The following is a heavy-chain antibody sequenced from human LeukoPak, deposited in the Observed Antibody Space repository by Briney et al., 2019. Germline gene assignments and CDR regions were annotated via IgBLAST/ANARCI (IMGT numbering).Heavy chain of an antibody. D-gene: IGHD6-19*01. J-gene: IGHJ4*02. CDR3: AKVLTGSGWPFDY. CDR1: GFTFSSYA. V-gene: IGHV3-23*01. Sequence: GGSLRLSCAASGFTFSSYAMSWVRQAPGKGLEWVSAISGSGGSTYYADSVKGRFTISRDNSKNTLYLLMNSLRAEDTAVYYCAKVLTGSGWPFDYWGQGTLVTVSS. CDR2: ISGSGGST.